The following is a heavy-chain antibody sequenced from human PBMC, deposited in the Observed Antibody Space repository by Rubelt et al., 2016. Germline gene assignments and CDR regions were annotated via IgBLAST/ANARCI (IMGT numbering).Heavy chain of an antibody. J-gene: IGHJ4*02. Sequence: QVQLQQWGAGLLKPSETLSLTCAVYGGSFSGYYWSWIRQPPGKGLEWIGEINHSGSTNYNPSLKSRVTISVDTSKNQFSLKLSSVTAADTAVYYCARLLVVPAAADYWGQGTLVTVSS. V-gene: IGHV4-34*01. CDR3: ARLLVVPAAADY. CDR1: GGSFSGYY. CDR2: INHSGST. D-gene: IGHD2-2*01.